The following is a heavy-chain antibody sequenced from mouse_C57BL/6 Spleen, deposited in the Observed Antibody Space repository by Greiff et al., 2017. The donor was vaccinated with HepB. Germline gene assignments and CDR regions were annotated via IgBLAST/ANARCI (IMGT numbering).Heavy chain of an antibody. J-gene: IGHJ2*01. CDR3: ARYNSPFDY. CDR1: GYTFTSYG. Sequence: VQLQQSGAELARPGASVKLSCKASGYTFTSYGISWVKQRTGQGLEWIGEIYPRSGNTYYNEKFKGKATLTADKSSSTAYMELRSLTSEDSAVYFCARYNSPFDYWGQGTTLTVSS. CDR2: IYPRSGNT. D-gene: IGHD1-3*01. V-gene: IGHV1-81*01.